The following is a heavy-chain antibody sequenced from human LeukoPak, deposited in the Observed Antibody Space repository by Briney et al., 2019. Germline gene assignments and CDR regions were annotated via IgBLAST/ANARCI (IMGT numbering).Heavy chain of an antibody. CDR1: GGSISNYY. CDR3: ARIRRDSGDWYADDY. CDR2: IYSSGNT. V-gene: IGHV4-4*07. J-gene: IGHJ4*02. D-gene: IGHD6-19*01. Sequence: SETLSLTCTVSGGSISNYYWSWIRQSAGQGLEWIGRIYSSGNTNYNPSLKSRVTMSVDTSQNQFSLRLTSVTAADTAIYYCARIRRDSGDWYADDYWGQGTLVTVSS.